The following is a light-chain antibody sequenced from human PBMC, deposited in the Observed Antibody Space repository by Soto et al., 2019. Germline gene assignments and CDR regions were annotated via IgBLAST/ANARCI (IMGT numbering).Light chain of an antibody. CDR3: SSYTSSSTLV. CDR1: SSDVGGYNY. J-gene: IGLJ2*01. CDR2: DVS. Sequence: QSVLTQPASVSGSPGQSITISCTGTSSDVGGYNYVSWYQQHPGKAPKLMIYDVSKRPSGVSNRFSGSKSANTASLTISGLQAEDEADYYCSSYTSSSTLVFGGGTKLTVL. V-gene: IGLV2-14*01.